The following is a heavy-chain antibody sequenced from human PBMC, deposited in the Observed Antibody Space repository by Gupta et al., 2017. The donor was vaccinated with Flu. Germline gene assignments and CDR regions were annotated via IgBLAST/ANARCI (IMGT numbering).Heavy chain of an antibody. J-gene: IGHJ4*02. CDR2: ISWNSGSI. V-gene: IGHV3-9*01. CDR3: AKDIGGNSGEFDY. Sequence: FYDYAMHWVRQAPGKGLEWVSGISWNSGSIGYADSVKGRFTISRDNAKNSLYLQMNSLRAEDTALYYCAKDIGGNSGEFDYWGQGTLVTVSS. D-gene: IGHD2-21*02. CDR1: FYDYA.